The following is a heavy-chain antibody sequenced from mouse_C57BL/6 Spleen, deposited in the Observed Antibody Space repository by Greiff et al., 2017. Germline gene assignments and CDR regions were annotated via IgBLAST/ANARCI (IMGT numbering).Heavy chain of an antibody. J-gene: IGHJ2*01. Sequence: DVKLVESGGDLVKPGGSLKLSCAASGFTFSSYGMSWVRQTPDKRLEWVATISSGGSYTYYPDSVKGRFTISRDNAKNTLYLQMSSLKSEDTAMYYCARGDYGNYDFDYWGQGTTLTVSS. D-gene: IGHD2-1*01. CDR1: GFTFSSYG. CDR3: ARGDYGNYDFDY. V-gene: IGHV5-6*02. CDR2: ISSGGSYT.